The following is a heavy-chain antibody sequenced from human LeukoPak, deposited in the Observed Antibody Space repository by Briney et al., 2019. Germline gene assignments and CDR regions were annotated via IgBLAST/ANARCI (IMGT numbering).Heavy chain of an antibody. D-gene: IGHD6-19*01. J-gene: IGHJ4*02. CDR1: GYTFTSYA. CDR3: ARGGGYSSGWYDY. CDR2: INAGNGNT. V-gene: IGHV1-3*01. Sequence: AASVNDSCMAPGYTFTSYAMYWVRPAPGQRLGRMGWINAGNGNTKYSQKFQGRVTITRDTSASTAYMELSSLRSEDTAVYYCARGGGYSSGWYDYWGQGTLVPVSS.